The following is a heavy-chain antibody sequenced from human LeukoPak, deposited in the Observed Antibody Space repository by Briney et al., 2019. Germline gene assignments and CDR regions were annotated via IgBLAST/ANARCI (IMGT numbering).Heavy chain of an antibody. V-gene: IGHV4-59*01. CDR3: ARGPAGYPLSYYYYMDV. Sequence: PSETLPLTCTVSGGSISSYYWSWIRQPPGKGLEWIGYIYYSGSTNYNPSLKSRVTISVDTSKNQFSLKLSSVTAADTAVYYCARGPAGYPLSYYYYMDVWGKGPTVTVSS. J-gene: IGHJ6*03. CDR1: GGSISSYY. D-gene: IGHD1-1*01. CDR2: IYYSGST.